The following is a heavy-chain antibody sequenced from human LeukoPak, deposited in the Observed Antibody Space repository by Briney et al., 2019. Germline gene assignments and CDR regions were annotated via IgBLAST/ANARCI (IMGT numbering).Heavy chain of an antibody. V-gene: IGHV5-51*01. CDR2: IYPADSDT. D-gene: IGHD2-15*01. Sequence: GESLKFSCKGSGYSFPNYWSGWVRQMPGKGLEWMGIIYPADSDTRYSPSFQGQVTISADKSVSTAYLQWSSLRASDTAMYYCARRGGGYVDYWGQGTLVTVCS. J-gene: IGHJ4*02. CDR3: ARRGGGYVDY. CDR1: GYSFPNYW.